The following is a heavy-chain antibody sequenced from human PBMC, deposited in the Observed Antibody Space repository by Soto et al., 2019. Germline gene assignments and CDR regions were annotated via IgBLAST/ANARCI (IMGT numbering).Heavy chain of an antibody. D-gene: IGHD3-3*01. Sequence: GGSLRLSCAASGFTFSSYDMHWVRQATGKGLEWVSAIGTAGDTYYPGSVKGRFTISRENAKNSLYLQMNSLRAGDTAVYYCARGATYYDFWSGFSRPVCPDMDVWGKGTTVTVSS. CDR1: GFTFSSYD. V-gene: IGHV3-13*01. J-gene: IGHJ6*03. CDR2: IGTAGDT. CDR3: ARGATYYDFWSGFSRPVCPDMDV.